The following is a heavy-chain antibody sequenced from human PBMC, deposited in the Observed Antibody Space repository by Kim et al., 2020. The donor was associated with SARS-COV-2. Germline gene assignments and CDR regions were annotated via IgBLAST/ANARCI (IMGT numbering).Heavy chain of an antibody. CDR2: LYNDGSA. CDR3: ARSGRPHAFDI. CDR1: GFTVNNDY. V-gene: IGHV3-53*01. Sequence: GGSLRLSCAASGFTVNNDYLGWVRQAPGKGLECVAFLYNDGSAFYGDSVSGRFTISRDNSKNTLFLQMNSLRAEDTAVYYCARSGRPHAFDIWGQGTMLTVSS. J-gene: IGHJ3*02.